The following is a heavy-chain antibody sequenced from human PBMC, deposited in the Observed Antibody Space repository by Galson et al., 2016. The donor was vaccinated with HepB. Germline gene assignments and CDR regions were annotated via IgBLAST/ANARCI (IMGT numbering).Heavy chain of an antibody. CDR1: GFIFSEYA. CDR2: ISGRSAYT. D-gene: IGHD3-16*01. V-gene: IGHV3-23*01. Sequence: SLRLSCAASGFIFSEYAMSWVRRAPGKGLEWVSAISGRSAYTYYADSVQGRFTISRDSSQNTLYLQMNSLRAEDTAVYYCAKDLGERLVTVYYYMDVWGKGTTVTVSS. CDR3: AKDLGERLVTVYYYMDV. J-gene: IGHJ6*03.